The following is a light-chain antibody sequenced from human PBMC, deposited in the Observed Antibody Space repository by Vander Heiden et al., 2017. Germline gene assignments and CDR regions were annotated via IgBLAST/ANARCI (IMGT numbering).Light chain of an antibody. J-gene: IGKJ4*01. CDR2: AAS. CDR3: QKYNSAPPLT. V-gene: IGKV1-27*01. Sequence: DIQMTQSPSSLSASVGDRVTIHCRASQGIRNYLAWYQQKPGKGPELLIYAASALQSGVASRVSGSGSGTDFTLTISSLQPEDVATDYCQKYNSAPPLTFGEGTKVEIK. CDR1: QGIRNY.